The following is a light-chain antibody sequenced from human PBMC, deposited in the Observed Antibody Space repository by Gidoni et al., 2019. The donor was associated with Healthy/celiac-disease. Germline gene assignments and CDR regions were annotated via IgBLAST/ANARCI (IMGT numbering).Light chain of an antibody. J-gene: IGLJ1*01. Sequence: QSVLTQPPSVSGAPGQRVTIPCTGSSPNIGAGYDVHWYQQLPGTAPKLLIYGNSNRPSGVPDRFSGSKSGTSASLAITGLQAEDEADYYCQSYDSSQGVFGTGTKVTVL. V-gene: IGLV1-40*01. CDR2: GNS. CDR3: QSYDSSQGV. CDR1: SPNIGAGYD.